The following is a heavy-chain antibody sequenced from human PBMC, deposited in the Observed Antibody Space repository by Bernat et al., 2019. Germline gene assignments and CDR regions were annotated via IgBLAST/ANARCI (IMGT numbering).Heavy chain of an antibody. CDR3: ARLFFGVVDYYYGMDV. J-gene: IGHJ6*02. Sequence: VQLVESGGGLVQPGRSLRLSCAASGFTFSSYGMHWVRQAPGKGLEWVAVLWFDGSNKYFADSVKGRFTISRDNSKNTLYLQMNSLRAEDTAVYYCARLFFGVVDYYYGMDVWGQGTTVTVSS. CDR1: GFTFSSYG. CDR2: LWFDGSNK. V-gene: IGHV3-33*01. D-gene: IGHD3-3*01.